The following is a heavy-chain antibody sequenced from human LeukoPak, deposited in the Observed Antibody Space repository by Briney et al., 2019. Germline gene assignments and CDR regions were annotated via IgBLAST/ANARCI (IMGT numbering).Heavy chain of an antibody. J-gene: IGHJ4*02. D-gene: IGHD2-2*01. V-gene: IGHV3-23*01. Sequence: PGGSLRLSCAASGFTFSDYVMIWVRQAPGKGLEWVSGITASGDRTFYGDSVKGRFSISRDNSKNTVSLQMDSLTIEDTAVYYCVRGGSPPTSTWSLDEWGQGTLVSVSS. CDR1: GFTFSDYV. CDR3: VRGGSPPTSTWSLDE. CDR2: ITASGDRT.